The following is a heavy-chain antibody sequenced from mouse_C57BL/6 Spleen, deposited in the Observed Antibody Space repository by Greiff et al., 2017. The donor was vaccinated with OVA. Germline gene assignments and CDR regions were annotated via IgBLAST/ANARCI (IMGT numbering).Heavy chain of an antibody. J-gene: IGHJ4*01. Sequence: EVKLVESGGGLVKPGGSLKLSCAASGFTFSDYGMHWVRQAPEKGLEWVAYISSGSSTIYYADTVKGRFTISRDNAKNTLFLQMTSLRSEDTAMYYCAKRDGNDVAMDYWGQGTSVTVSS. D-gene: IGHD2-2*01. V-gene: IGHV5-17*01. CDR3: AKRDGNDVAMDY. CDR1: GFTFSDYG. CDR2: ISSGSSTI.